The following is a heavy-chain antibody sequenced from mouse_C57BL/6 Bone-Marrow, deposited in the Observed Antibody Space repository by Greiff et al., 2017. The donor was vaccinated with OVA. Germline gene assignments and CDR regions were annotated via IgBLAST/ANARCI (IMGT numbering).Heavy chain of an antibody. CDR2: IDPETGGT. CDR1: GYTFTDYE. V-gene: IGHV1-15*01. J-gene: IGHJ2*01. D-gene: IGHD6-1*01. Sequence: QVQLKESGAELVRPGASVTLSCKASGYTFTDYEMHWVKQTPVHGLEWIGAIDPETGGTAYNQKFKGKAILTADKSSSTAYMELRSLTSEDSAVYYCTRLQPENYWGQGTTFTVSS. CDR3: TRLQPENY.